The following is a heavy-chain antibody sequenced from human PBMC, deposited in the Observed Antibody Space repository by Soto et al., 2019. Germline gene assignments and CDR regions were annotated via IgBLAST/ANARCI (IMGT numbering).Heavy chain of an antibody. Sequence: SESLSLTCTVSGGSISSGGYYWSWIRQHPGKGLEWIGYIYYSGSTYYNPSLKSRVTISVDTSKNQFSLKLSSVTAADTAVYYCAISGDDFWSGYSFGMDVWGQGTTVTVSS. D-gene: IGHD3-3*01. J-gene: IGHJ6*02. CDR3: AISGDDFWSGYSFGMDV. CDR2: IYYSGST. CDR1: GGSISSGGYY. V-gene: IGHV4-31*03.